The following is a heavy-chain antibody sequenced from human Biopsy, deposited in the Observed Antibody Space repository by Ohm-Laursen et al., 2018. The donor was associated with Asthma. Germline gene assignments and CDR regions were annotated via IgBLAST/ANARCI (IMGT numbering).Heavy chain of an antibody. CDR2: ISGSGGST. J-gene: IGHJ4*02. Sequence: SLRLSCAAPGFTFSNAWMSWVRQAPGKGLEWVSAISGSGGSTYYADSVKGRFTISRDKSKNTLYMQMISLRAEDTAVYYCAKRGSYFDYWGQGTLVTVSS. CDR1: GFTFSNAW. V-gene: IGHV3-23*01. D-gene: IGHD1-26*01. CDR3: AKRGSYFDY.